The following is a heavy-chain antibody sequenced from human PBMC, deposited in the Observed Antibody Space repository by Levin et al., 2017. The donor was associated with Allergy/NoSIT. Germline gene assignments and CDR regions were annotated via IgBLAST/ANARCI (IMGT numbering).Heavy chain of an antibody. CDR2: ITSGGGST. CDR3: AKQTGDSTSSIDY. Sequence: LPGGSLRLSCVVSGFTFSSYAMSWVRQAPGRGLEWVSTITSGGGSTYYADSVKGRFTVSRDNPKNTLYLQMNSLRAEDTALYYCAKQTGDSTSSIDYWGQGTLVTVSS. J-gene: IGHJ4*02. CDR1: GFTFSSYA. V-gene: IGHV3-23*01. D-gene: IGHD6-13*01.